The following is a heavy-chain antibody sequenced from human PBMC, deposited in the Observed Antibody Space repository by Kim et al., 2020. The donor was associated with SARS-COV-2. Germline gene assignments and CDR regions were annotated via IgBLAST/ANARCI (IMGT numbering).Heavy chain of an antibody. CDR3: AKDSRSPGYFDL. CDR1: GFTFGDYA. J-gene: IGHJ2*01. Sequence: GGSLRLSCAASGFTFGDYAMHWVRQAPGKGLEWVSGISWNSGSIGYADSVKGRFTISRDNAKNSLYLQMNSLRAEDTALYYCAKDSRSPGYFDLWGRGTLVTVSS. CDR2: ISWNSGSI. V-gene: IGHV3-9*01.